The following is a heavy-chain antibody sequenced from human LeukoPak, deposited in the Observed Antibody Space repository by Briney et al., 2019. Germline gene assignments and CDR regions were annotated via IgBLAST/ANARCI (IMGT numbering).Heavy chain of an antibody. CDR3: ARDPGKAAAASTWGAFDI. J-gene: IGHJ3*02. CDR1: GYTFTSYY. V-gene: IGHV1-46*01. CDR2: INPSGGST. Sequence: ASVKVSCKASGYTFTSYYMHWVRQAPGQGLEWMGIINPSGGSTSYAQKFQGRVTMTRDTSTSTVYMELSSQRSEDTAVYYCARDPGKAAAASTWGAFDIWGQGTMVTVSS. D-gene: IGHD6-13*01.